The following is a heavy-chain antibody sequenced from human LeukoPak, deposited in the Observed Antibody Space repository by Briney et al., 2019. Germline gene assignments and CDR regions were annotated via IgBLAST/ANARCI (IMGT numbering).Heavy chain of an antibody. Sequence: GASVKVSCKASGYTFTSYDINWVRQATGQGLEWMGWMNPNSGNTGYAQKFQGRVTMTRNTSISTAYMELSSLRSEGTAVYYCARTGYSSSWWGYYYGMDVWGQGTTVTVSS. CDR2: MNPNSGNT. CDR3: ARTGYSSSWWGYYYGMDV. V-gene: IGHV1-8*01. CDR1: GYTFTSYD. D-gene: IGHD6-13*01. J-gene: IGHJ6*02.